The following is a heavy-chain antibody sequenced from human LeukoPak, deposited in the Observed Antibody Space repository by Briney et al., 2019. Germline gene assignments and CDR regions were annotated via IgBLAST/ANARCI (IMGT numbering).Heavy chain of an antibody. CDR3: VRNGIVGPTNAFDI. J-gene: IGHJ3*02. Sequence: PGGSLRLSCAASGFTFSSYEMNWVRQAPGEGLEWVAVIWYDGSNRNYADSVKGRFTISRDNSRSTLYLQMNSLRAEDTAIYYCVRNGIVGPTNAFDIWGHGTVVTVSS. CDR2: IWYDGSNR. CDR1: GFTFSSYE. V-gene: IGHV3-33*08. D-gene: IGHD1-26*01.